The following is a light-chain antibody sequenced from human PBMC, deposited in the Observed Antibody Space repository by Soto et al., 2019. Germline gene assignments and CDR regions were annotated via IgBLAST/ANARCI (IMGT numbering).Light chain of an antibody. Sequence: DIQLTQSPSSLSASVGDRVTITCRTSQSIDIYLNCYQQRPGQVPKLLIYAASNLQRGVPSRFSGSGSGTEFTLTISSLQPEDFATYYCQQGYSIPTFGQGTKVGIK. CDR3: QQGYSIPT. J-gene: IGKJ2*01. CDR1: QSIDIY. CDR2: AAS. V-gene: IGKV1-39*01.